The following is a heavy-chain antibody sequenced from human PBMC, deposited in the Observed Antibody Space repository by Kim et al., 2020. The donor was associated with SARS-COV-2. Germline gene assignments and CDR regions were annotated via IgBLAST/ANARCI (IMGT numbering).Heavy chain of an antibody. CDR3: ARGRFLSGYNYISYFDP. CDR2: IDTNTGTP. Sequence: ASVKISCKASGYTFTSQAMNWVRQAPGQGLEWMGWIDTNTGTPAYAQGFSGRFVFSLDTSVTTAYLQISSLKPEDTAVYFCARGRFLSGYNYISYFDPWG. V-gene: IGHV7-4-1*02. J-gene: IGHJ5*02. D-gene: IGHD3-22*01. CDR1: GYTFTSQA.